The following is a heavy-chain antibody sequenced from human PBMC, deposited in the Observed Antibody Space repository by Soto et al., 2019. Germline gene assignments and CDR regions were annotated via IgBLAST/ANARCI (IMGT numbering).Heavy chain of an antibody. Sequence: ASVKVSCKASGYTFTSYGISWVRQAPGQGLEWMGWISAYNGNTNYAQKLQGRVTMTTDTSTSTAYMELRSLRSDDTAVYYCAREEYQYDSSGRLSVCFEAWGQGALVTVSS. V-gene: IGHV1-18*01. CDR1: GYTFTSYG. CDR3: AREEYQYDSSGRLSVCFEA. CDR2: ISAYNGNT. D-gene: IGHD3-22*01. J-gene: IGHJ5*02.